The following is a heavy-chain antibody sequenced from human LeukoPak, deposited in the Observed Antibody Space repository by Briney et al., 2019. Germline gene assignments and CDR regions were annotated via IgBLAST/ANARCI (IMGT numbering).Heavy chain of an antibody. J-gene: IGHJ5*02. V-gene: IGHV4-4*07. CDR1: GGSISTYY. Sequence: SETLSLTCTVSGGSISTYYWSWIRQPAGKGLEWIGRVYIVGGTNYSPSFKSRVTMSVDASQNQFSLKLTSVTAADTAVYYCARDRLSSGWHTNPWFDPWGQGTLVTVSS. CDR2: VYIVGGT. D-gene: IGHD6-19*01. CDR3: ARDRLSSGWHTNPWFDP.